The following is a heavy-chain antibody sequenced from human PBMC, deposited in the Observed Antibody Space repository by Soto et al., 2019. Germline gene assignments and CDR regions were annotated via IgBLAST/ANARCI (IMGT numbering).Heavy chain of an antibody. V-gene: IGHV3-30*14. J-gene: IGHJ5*02. CDR2: ISYDGSEK. CDR3: ARDLLAAYSHSGMIDP. D-gene: IGHD3-10*01. CDR1: GFALSDYA. Sequence: PGGSLRLSCEASGFALSDYAMHWVRQAPGEGLEWVAIISYDGSEKKYADSVKGRFTISRDNSKDTVYLQMSSLTGNDTAVYYCARDLLAAYSHSGMIDPWGQGTPVTVSS.